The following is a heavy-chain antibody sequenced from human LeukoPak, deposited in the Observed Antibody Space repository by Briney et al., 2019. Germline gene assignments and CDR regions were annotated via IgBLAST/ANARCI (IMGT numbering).Heavy chain of an antibody. CDR1: GGSISSGGYS. CDR2: IYHSGST. V-gene: IGHV4-30-2*01. CDR3: ARSRFLEWLGGIDY. D-gene: IGHD3-3*01. Sequence: SETLSLTCAVSGGSISSGGYSWSWIRQPPGQGLEWIGYIYHSGSTYYNPSLKSRVTISVDRSENQFSLKLSSVTAADTAVYYCARSRFLEWLGGIDYWGQGTLVTVSS. J-gene: IGHJ4*02.